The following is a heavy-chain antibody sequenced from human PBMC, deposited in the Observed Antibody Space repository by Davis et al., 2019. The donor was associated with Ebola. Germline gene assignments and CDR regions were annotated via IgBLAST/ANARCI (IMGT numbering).Heavy chain of an antibody. CDR3: ARERAAAYFDY. D-gene: IGHD6-13*01. CDR2: ISSSSSYI. J-gene: IGHJ4*02. Sequence: GESLKISCEASGFTFSSYSMNWVRQAPGKGLEWVSSISSSSSYIYYADSVKGRFTISRDNAKNSLYLQMNSLRAEDTAVYYCARERAAAYFDYWGQGTLITVSS. V-gene: IGHV3-21*01. CDR1: GFTFSSYS.